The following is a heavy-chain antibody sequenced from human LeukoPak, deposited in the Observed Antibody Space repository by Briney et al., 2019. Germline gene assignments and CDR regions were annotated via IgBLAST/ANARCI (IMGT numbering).Heavy chain of an antibody. CDR3: ARSNNDGDYLGVGFDY. CDR1: GYTFTTYA. CDR2: INTNTGNP. V-gene: IGHV7-4-1*02. Sequence: ASVTVSCKTSGYTFTTYAINWVRQAPGQGLEWMGWINTNTGNPTYAQGFTGRFVFSLDTSVSTTYLQISSLKAEDTAIYYCARSNNDGDYLGVGFDYWGQGALITVSS. J-gene: IGHJ4*02. D-gene: IGHD4-17*01.